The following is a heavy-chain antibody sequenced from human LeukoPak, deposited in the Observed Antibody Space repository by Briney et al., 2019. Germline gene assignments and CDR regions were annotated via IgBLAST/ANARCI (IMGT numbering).Heavy chain of an antibody. V-gene: IGHV4-59*01. Sequence: KPSETVSLTCTVSGDSISTYQWSWIRQPPGKGLEWIGYISYSGGTMYNPSLRSRVTISIDTSKNQFSLKLSSVTAADTAVYYCARVGRGGHTWGSYSFDYWGQGALVTVSS. CDR2: ISYSGGT. D-gene: IGHD3-16*01. CDR1: GDSISTYQ. J-gene: IGHJ4*02. CDR3: ARVGRGGHTWGSYSFDY.